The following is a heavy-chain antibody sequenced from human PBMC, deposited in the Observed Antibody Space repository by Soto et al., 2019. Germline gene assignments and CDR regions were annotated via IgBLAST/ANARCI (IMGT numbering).Heavy chain of an antibody. Sequence: PSETLSLTCTASGGSISSGGYYWSWIRQHPGKGLEWIGYIYYSGSTYYNPSLKSRVTISVDTSKNQFSLKLSSVTAADTAVYYCAANTYYYDSSGYFGYFDYWGQGTLVTVSS. J-gene: IGHJ4*02. CDR2: IYYSGST. CDR1: GGSISSGGYY. V-gene: IGHV4-31*03. D-gene: IGHD3-22*01. CDR3: AANTYYYDSSGYFGYFDY.